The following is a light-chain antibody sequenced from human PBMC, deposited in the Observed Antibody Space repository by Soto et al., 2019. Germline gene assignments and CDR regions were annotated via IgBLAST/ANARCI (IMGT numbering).Light chain of an antibody. CDR3: QHRSDWPPRLT. CDR2: DAS. J-gene: IGKJ4*02. CDR1: RSVSSY. V-gene: IGKV3-11*01. Sequence: EIVLTQSPATLSLSPGERATLSCGASRSVSSYLAWYQQKPGQGPRLLIHDASYRATGIPARFSGSGSGTDFSLTISSLEPEDFAVYYFQHRSDWPPRLTVGGRTKVEIK.